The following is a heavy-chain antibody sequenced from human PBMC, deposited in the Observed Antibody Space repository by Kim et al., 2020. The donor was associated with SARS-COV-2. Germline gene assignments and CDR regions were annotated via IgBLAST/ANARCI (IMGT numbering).Heavy chain of an antibody. CDR1: GFTFSDYS. CDR3: ARDAGYYDSSGYYYYSYYGMDV. V-gene: IGHV3-21*04. J-gene: IGHJ6*02. Sequence: GGSLRLSCAASGFTFSDYSMNWVRQAPGKGLEWVSSISRSSSYINYADSVRGRFTISRDNARSSLYLQMSTLRAEDTAFYYCARDAGYYDSSGYYYYSYYGMDVWGQGTTVTVSS. D-gene: IGHD3-22*01. CDR2: ISRSSSYI.